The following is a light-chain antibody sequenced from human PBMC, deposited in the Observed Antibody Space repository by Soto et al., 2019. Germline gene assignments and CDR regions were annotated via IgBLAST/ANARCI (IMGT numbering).Light chain of an antibody. V-gene: IGKV4-1*01. CDR3: QQYYSTPWT. J-gene: IGKJ1*01. CDR2: WAS. CDR1: QTVLYSSNNKNY. Sequence: DIVMTQSPDSLAVSLGERATINCKSSQTVLYSSNNKNYLAWYQQKAGQPPKLPIYWASTRESGVPDRFSGSGSVTDFTLTISSLQAEDVAVYYCQQYYSTPWTFGQGTKVEIK.